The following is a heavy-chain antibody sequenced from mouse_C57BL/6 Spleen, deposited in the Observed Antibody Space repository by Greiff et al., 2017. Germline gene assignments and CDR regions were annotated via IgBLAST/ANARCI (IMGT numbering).Heavy chain of an antibody. CDR1: GYTFTSYW. CDR2: IHPNSGST. J-gene: IGHJ1*03. CDR3: ARGYGSSYGYFDV. V-gene: IGHV1-64*01. D-gene: IGHD1-1*01. Sequence: QVQLQQPGAELVKPGASVKLSCKASGYTFTSYWMHWVKQRPGQGLEWIGMIHPNSGSTNYNEKFKSKATLTVDKSSSTAYMQLSSLTSEDSAVYYWARGYGSSYGYFDVWGTGTTVTVSS.